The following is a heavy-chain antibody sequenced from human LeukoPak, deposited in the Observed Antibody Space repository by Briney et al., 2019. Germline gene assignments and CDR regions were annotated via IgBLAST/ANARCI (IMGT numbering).Heavy chain of an antibody. Sequence: GESLEISCMGSGYSFTSYWISWVRQMPGKGLEWMGRIDPSDSYTNYSPSFQGHVTISADKSISTAYLQWSSLKASDAAMYYCARSGSEWLVRRYFDLWGRGTLVTVSS. CDR1: GYSFTSYW. V-gene: IGHV5-10-1*01. CDR3: ARSGSEWLVRRYFDL. J-gene: IGHJ2*01. D-gene: IGHD6-19*01. CDR2: IDPSDSYT.